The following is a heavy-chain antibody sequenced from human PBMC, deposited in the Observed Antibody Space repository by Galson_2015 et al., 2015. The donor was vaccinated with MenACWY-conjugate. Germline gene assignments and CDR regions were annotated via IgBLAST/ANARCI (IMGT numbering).Heavy chain of an antibody. J-gene: IGHJ4*02. CDR3: AISPPRVVVIENYFDY. V-gene: IGHV3-53*01. CDR1: GFTASGNY. Sequence: SLRLSCAASGFTASGNYMTWSRQAPGKGREWVSFIISGGSTYYADSRKGRFTISRDNSKNTLYLQMNSVRPEATAVYYCAISPPRVVVIENYFDYWGQGTLVTVSS. D-gene: IGHD2-15*01. CDR2: IISGGST.